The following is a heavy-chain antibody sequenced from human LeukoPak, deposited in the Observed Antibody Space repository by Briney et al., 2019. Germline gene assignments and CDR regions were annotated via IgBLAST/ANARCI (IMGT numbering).Heavy chain of an antibody. CDR1: GFTFSSYW. J-gene: IGHJ1*01. V-gene: IGHV3-74*01. CDR2: INSDGSST. D-gene: IGHD4-17*01. CDR3: ARDDYGDYRINFQH. Sequence: GGPLRLSCAASGFTFSSYWMHWVRQAQGKGLVWFSRINSDGSSTSYADSVKGRFTISRDNAKNTLYLQMNSLRAEDTAVYYCARDDYGDYRINFQHWGQGTLVTVSS.